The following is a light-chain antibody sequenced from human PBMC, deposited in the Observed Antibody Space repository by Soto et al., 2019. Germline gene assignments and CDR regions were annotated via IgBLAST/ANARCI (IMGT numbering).Light chain of an antibody. CDR1: TSNIGTNY. Sequence: QSVLTQPPSTSGTPGQRVTLSCSGTTSNIGTNYIYWLQQVPGTAPKLLIYRDDERPSGVPDRFSGSKSVTSASLAIGGLQSGDEADYYCAAWDYSLSAFVFGTGTKVTVL. J-gene: IGLJ1*01. V-gene: IGLV1-47*01. CDR3: AAWDYSLSAFV. CDR2: RDD.